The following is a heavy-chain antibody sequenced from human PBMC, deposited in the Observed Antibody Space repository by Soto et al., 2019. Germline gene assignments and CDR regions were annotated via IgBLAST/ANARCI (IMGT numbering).Heavy chain of an antibody. Sequence: PSETLSLTCTVSGGSISSSSYYWGWIRQPPGKGLEWIGSIYYSGSTYYNPSLKSRVTISVDTSKNQFSLKLSSVTAADTAVYYCARDQIEYSSSSSYYGMDVWGQGTTVTVSS. CDR3: ARDQIEYSSSSSYYGMDV. CDR1: GGSISSSSYY. J-gene: IGHJ6*02. CDR2: IYYSGST. V-gene: IGHV4-39*07. D-gene: IGHD6-6*01.